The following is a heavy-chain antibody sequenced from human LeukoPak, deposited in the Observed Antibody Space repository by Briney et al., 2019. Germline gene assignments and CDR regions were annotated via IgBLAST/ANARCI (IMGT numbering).Heavy chain of an antibody. Sequence: SVKVSCKASGGTFSSYASSWVRQAPGQGLEWMGGIIPIFGTANYAQKFQGRVTITTDESTSTAYMELSSLRSEDTAVYYCASVPTQHGAYYMDVWGKGTTVTVSS. CDR3: ASVPTQHGAYYMDV. D-gene: IGHD5-18*01. J-gene: IGHJ6*03. CDR2: IIPIFGTA. CDR1: GGTFSSYA. V-gene: IGHV1-69*05.